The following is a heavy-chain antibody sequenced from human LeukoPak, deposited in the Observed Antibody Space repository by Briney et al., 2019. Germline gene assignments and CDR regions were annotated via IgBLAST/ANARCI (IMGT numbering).Heavy chain of an antibody. Sequence: SETLSLTCTVSGGSISSYYWSWTRQPPGKGLEWIGYIYYSGSTNYNPSLKSRVTISVDTSKNQFSLKLSSVTAADTAVYYCARHPPTLWFGEGNWFDPWGQGTLVTVSS. V-gene: IGHV4-59*01. CDR2: IYYSGST. CDR1: GGSISSYY. D-gene: IGHD3-10*01. CDR3: ARHPPTLWFGEGNWFDP. J-gene: IGHJ5*02.